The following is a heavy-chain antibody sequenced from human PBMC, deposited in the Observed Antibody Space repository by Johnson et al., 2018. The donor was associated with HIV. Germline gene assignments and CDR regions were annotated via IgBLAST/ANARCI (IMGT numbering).Heavy chain of an antibody. V-gene: IGHV3-11*04. Sequence: QEQLVESGGGLVKPGGSLRLSCAASGFIFSDYYMNWIRQAPGKGLEWVSYISSSGSTIYYADSVKGRFTISRDNAKNSLYLQMNSLRAEDTAVYYCARRPMTIFGVAFGAFDIWGQGTMVTVSS. CDR3: ARRPMTIFGVAFGAFDI. J-gene: IGHJ3*02. CDR2: ISSSGSTI. D-gene: IGHD3-3*01. CDR1: GFIFSDYY.